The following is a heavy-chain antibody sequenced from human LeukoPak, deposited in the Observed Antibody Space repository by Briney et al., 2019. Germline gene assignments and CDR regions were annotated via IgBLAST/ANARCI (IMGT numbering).Heavy chain of an antibody. CDR3: ARHDLWFGELGYFGY. J-gene: IGHJ4*02. V-gene: IGHV4-59*08. D-gene: IGHD3-10*01. CDR1: GGSISSYY. Sequence: SETLSLTCTVSGGSISSYYWSWIRQPPGKGLEWIGYIYYSGSTNYNPSLKSRVTISVDTSKNQFSLKLSSVTAADTAVYYCARHDLWFGELGYFGYWGQGTLVTVSS. CDR2: IYYSGST.